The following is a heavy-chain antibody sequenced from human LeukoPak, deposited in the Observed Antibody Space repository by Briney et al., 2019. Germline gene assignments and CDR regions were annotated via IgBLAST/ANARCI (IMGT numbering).Heavy chain of an antibody. J-gene: IGHJ4*02. CDR3: ARDDYDSSGYYYVY. D-gene: IGHD3-22*01. CDR2: IYHSGST. Sequence: SQTLSLTCAVSGGSISSGGYSWSWIRQPPGKGLEWIGYIYHSGSTYYNPSLKSRVTISVDRSKNQFSLKLSSVTAADTAVYYCARDDYDSSGYYYVYWGQGTLVTASS. V-gene: IGHV4-30-2*01. CDR1: GGSISSGGYS.